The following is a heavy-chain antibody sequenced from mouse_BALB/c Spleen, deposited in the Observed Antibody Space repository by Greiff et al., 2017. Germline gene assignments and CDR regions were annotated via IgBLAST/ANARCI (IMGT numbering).Heavy chain of an antibody. Sequence: EVQVVESGGGLVKPGGSLKLSCAASGFTFSSYAMSWVRQTPEKRLEWVATISSGGSYTYYPDSVKGRFTISRDNAKNTLYLQMSSLRSEDTAMYYCARQTGAYWGQGTLVTVSA. CDR2: ISSGGSYT. CDR3: ARQTGAY. V-gene: IGHV5-9-3*01. CDR1: GFTFSSYA. D-gene: IGHD3-1*01. J-gene: IGHJ3*01.